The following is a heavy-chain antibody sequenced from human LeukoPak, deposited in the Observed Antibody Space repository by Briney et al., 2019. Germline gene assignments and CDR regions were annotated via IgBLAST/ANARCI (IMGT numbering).Heavy chain of an antibody. J-gene: IGHJ4*02. CDR2: ISSSGSTI. CDR1: GFSFGSHP. V-gene: IGHV3-48*04. CDR3: ARVPRWYVIDY. D-gene: IGHD4-23*01. Sequence: GGSLRLSCAASGFSFGSHPMNWVRQAPGKGLEWVSYISSSGSTIYYADSVKGRFTISRDNAKNSLYLQMNSLRAEDTAVYYCARVPRWYVIDYWGQGTLVTVSS.